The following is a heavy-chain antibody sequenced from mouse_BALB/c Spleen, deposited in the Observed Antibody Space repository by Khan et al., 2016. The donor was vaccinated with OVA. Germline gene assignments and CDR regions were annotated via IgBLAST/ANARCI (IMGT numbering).Heavy chain of an antibody. J-gene: IGHJ4*01. CDR2: INTHSGVP. Sequence: QIQLVQSGPELKKPGETVRISCKASGYTFTTAGIPWVQKMPGKGLKWIGWINTHSGVPKYAEDFKGRFAFSLDISVSTAYLQITNLKSEDTATYFYARGGAAYYRNDEGAMEYWGQGTSVTVSA. D-gene: IGHD2-14*01. CDR1: GYTFTTAG. V-gene: IGHV9-4*02. CDR3: ARGGAAYYRNDEGAMEY.